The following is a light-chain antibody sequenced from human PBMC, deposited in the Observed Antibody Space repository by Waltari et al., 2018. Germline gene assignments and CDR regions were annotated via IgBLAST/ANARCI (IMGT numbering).Light chain of an antibody. Sequence: SYELTQPPSVSVSSGQAATISCSGDRLESKFISWYQQRPGQSPILVIYQDSRRPSGIPERFSGSNAGNTATLTISGTQAMDEADYYCQTWDSKSLLVFGGGTRLTVL. V-gene: IGLV3-1*01. CDR2: QDS. J-gene: IGLJ2*01. CDR1: RLESKF. CDR3: QTWDSKSLLV.